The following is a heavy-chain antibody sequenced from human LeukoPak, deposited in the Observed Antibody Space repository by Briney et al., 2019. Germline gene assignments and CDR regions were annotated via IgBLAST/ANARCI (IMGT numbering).Heavy chain of an antibody. D-gene: IGHD3-9*01. Sequence: PGGSLRLSCAASGFTFSSYSMNWVRQAPGKGLEWVSSISSSSSYIYYADSVKGRFTISRDNAKNSLYLQMNSLRAEDTAVYYCARDPGDILTGLYYFDYWGQGTLVTVSS. V-gene: IGHV3-21*01. CDR2: ISSSSSYI. J-gene: IGHJ4*02. CDR1: GFTFSSYS. CDR3: ARDPGDILTGLYYFDY.